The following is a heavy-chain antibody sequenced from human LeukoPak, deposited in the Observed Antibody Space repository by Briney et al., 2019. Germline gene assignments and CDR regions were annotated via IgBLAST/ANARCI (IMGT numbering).Heavy chain of an antibody. Sequence: EALVKVSCKTSGYTFTVKFLHWLRQAPGQGLEWMGGIEPNSGGAVYGQNFRGRVTVTRDTSVSTAYMELSRLRSDDTAVYYCAIENYYDSSGYSKAFDYWGQGTLVTVSS. J-gene: IGHJ4*02. V-gene: IGHV1-2*02. CDR3: AIENYYDSSGYSKAFDY. CDR2: IEPNSGGA. D-gene: IGHD3-22*01. CDR1: GYTFTVKF.